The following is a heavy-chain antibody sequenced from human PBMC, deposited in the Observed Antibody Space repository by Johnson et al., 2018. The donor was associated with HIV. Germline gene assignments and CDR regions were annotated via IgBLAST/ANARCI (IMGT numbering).Heavy chain of an antibody. J-gene: IGHJ3*02. CDR1: GFTFSSYW. CDR3: ARGYYDSRGSDAFDI. V-gene: IGHV3-7*04. Sequence: VQLVESGGGLVQPGGSLRLSCAASGFTFSSYWMSWVRQAPGKGLEWVANIKQDGSEKYYVDSVKGRFTISRDNAKNSLYLKMNSLRAEDTAVYFCARGYYDSRGSDAFDIWGLGTMVTVSS. D-gene: IGHD3-22*01. CDR2: IKQDGSEK.